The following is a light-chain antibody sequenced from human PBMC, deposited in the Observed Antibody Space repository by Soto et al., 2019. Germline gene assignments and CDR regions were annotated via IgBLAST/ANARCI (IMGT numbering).Light chain of an antibody. V-gene: IGLV1-44*01. CDR1: SSNIGTYT. CDR3: AAWDDSLNGPT. J-gene: IGLJ2*01. Sequence: QSVLTQPPSTSGTPGQRVTIFCSGGSSNIGTYTVSWYQQFPETAPKLLIYGSNQRPSGVPDRFSGSKSGTSASLSIGGLQSEDEADYYCAAWDDSLNGPTFGGGTKVTVL. CDR2: GSN.